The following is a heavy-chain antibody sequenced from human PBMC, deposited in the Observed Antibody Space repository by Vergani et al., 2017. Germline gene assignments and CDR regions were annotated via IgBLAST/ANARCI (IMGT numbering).Heavy chain of an antibody. Sequence: QVQLVQSGAEVKKPGASVKVSCKASGYTFTSYGISWVRQAPGQGLEWMGWISAYNGNTNYAQKLQGRVTMTTDTSTSTAYMELRSLRSDDTAVYYCARVETKLRFLEWLSYYYMDVWGKGTTVTVSS. CDR1: GYTFTSYG. D-gene: IGHD3-3*01. V-gene: IGHV1-18*01. J-gene: IGHJ6*03. CDR3: ARVETKLRFLEWLSYYYMDV. CDR2: ISAYNGNT.